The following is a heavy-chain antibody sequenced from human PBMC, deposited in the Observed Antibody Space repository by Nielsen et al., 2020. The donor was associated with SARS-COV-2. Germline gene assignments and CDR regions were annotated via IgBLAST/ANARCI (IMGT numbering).Heavy chain of an antibody. J-gene: IGHJ3*02. D-gene: IGHD1-20*01. CDR1: GFTASSNY. CDR3: ATLYNWNVKDAFDI. Sequence: GGSLRLSCAASGFTASSNYMSWVRQAPGKGLEWVSVIYSGGSTYYADSVKGRFTISRDNSKNTLYLQMNSLRAEDTAVYYCATLYNWNVKDAFDIWGQGTMVTVSS. V-gene: IGHV3-66*01. CDR2: IYSGGST.